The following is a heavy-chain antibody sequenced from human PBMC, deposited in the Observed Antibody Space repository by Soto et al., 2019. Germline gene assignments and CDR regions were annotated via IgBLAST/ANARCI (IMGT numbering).Heavy chain of an antibody. V-gene: IGHV1-18*01. Sequence: GASVKVSCKASGYTFTSFGISWVRQAPGQGLEWMGWISVYNGNTNYAQKVQGRVTMTTDTSTSTAYMELRSLRSDDTAVYYCARDNGITGTNDAFDIWGQGTMVTVSS. J-gene: IGHJ3*02. CDR3: ARDNGITGTNDAFDI. D-gene: IGHD1-20*01. CDR2: ISVYNGNT. CDR1: GYTFTSFG.